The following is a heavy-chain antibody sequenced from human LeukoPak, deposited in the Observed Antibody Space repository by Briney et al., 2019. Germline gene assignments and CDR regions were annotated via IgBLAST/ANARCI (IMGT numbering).Heavy chain of an antibody. CDR3: ARDPTGSGWSRDAFDI. Sequence: ASVKVSCKASGYTFTSYAISWVRQAPGQGLEWMGWISADNGNTDYAQRFQGRVTMTTDTSTSTAYMELSSLRSEDTAVYYCARDPTGSGWSRDAFDIWGQGTMVTVSS. CDR2: ISADNGNT. D-gene: IGHD6-19*01. J-gene: IGHJ3*02. CDR1: GYTFTSYA. V-gene: IGHV1-18*01.